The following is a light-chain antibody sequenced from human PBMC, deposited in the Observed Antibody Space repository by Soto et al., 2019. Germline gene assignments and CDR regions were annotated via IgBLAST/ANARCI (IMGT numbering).Light chain of an antibody. Sequence: IVVSQTPGTLSLSPGERATLSCRASQSVSSSYLAWYQQTPGQAPRLLIYGASSRATGIPDRFSGSGSGTDFTLTISRLEPEDFAVYYCLQYGSSPWTFGQGTKVDIK. J-gene: IGKJ1*01. CDR1: QSVSSSY. V-gene: IGKV3-20*01. CDR3: LQYGSSPWT. CDR2: GAS.